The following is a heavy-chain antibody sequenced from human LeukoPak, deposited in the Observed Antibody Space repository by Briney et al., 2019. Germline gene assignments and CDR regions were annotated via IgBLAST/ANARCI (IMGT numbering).Heavy chain of an antibody. CDR3: VRGASHLAY. V-gene: IGHV3-23*01. D-gene: IGHD4/OR15-4a*01. J-gene: IGHJ4*02. CDR2: VSRSGAYA. Sequence: GGSLRLSCAASGFTLQNFDMTWVRQAPGKGLEWVSSVSRSGAYAHYADSVKGRFTISRDNSNNTLFLQMNSLRGDDTAVYYCVRGASHLAYWGQGTLVTASS. CDR1: GFTLQNFD.